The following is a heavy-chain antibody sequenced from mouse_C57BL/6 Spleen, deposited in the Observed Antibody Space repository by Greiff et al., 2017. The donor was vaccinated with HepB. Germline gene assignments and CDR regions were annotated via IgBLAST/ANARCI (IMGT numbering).Heavy chain of an antibody. J-gene: IGHJ4*01. D-gene: IGHD1-1*01. CDR3: ARYHGSSYNYAMDY. CDR2: INPNNGGT. V-gene: IGHV1-22*01. Sequence: VQLQQSGPELVKPGASVKMSCKASGYTFTDYNMHWVKQSHGKSLEWIGYINPNNGGTSYNQKFKGKATLTVNKSSSTAYMELRSLTSEDSAVYYCARYHGSSYNYAMDYWGQGTSVTVSS. CDR1: GYTFTDYN.